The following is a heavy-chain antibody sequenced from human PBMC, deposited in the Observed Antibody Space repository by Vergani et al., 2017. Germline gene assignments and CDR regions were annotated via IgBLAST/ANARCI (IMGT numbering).Heavy chain of an antibody. J-gene: IGHJ4*02. CDR3: ARVKADYSNYFDY. D-gene: IGHD4-11*01. CDR2: IYTSGST. CDR1: GGSISSGGHY. V-gene: IGHV4-61*02. Sequence: QVQLRESGPGLVKPSQTLSLTCTVSGGSISSGGHYWTWIRQPAGKGLEWIGRIYTSGSTNYNPSLKRRVTISVDTSKNQFSLKLSSVTAADTAVYYCARVKADYSNYFDYWGQGTLVTVSS.